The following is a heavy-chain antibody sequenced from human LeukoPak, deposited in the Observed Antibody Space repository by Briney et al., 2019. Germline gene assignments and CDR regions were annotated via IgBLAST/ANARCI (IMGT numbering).Heavy chain of an antibody. D-gene: IGHD3-22*01. J-gene: IGHJ4*02. CDR3: ARARNNYDSSGYSALDY. CDR2: IWYDGSNK. Sequence: PGGSLRLSCAAPGVSFSSHGMHWVRQAPGKGLEWVAVIWYDGSNKYQADSVKGRFTISRDNTKNTLYLEMNSLRAEDTAVYYCARARNNYDSSGYSALDYWGQGTLVTVSS. V-gene: IGHV3-33*01. CDR1: GVSFSSHG.